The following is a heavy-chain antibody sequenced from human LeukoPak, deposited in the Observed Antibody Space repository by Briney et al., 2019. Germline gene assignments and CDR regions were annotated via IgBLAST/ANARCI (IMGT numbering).Heavy chain of an antibody. CDR3: ARRAGAGIVPASLDY. D-gene: IGHD2-2*01. J-gene: IGHJ4*02. CDR2: IYHSGST. V-gene: IGHV4-4*02. Sequence: SETLSLTCAASGGSISSSNWWSWVRQPPGKELEWIGEIYHSGSTNDNPSLKSRVTMSVDTSQNQISLMLSSVTAADTAVYYCARRAGAGIVPASLDYWGQGTLVTVSS. CDR1: GGSISSSNW.